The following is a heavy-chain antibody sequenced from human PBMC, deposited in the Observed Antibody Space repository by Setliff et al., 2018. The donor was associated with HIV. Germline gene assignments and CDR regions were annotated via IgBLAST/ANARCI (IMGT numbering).Heavy chain of an antibody. Sequence: GGSLRLSCAASGFTFSGSAMHWVRQASGKGLEWVGRIRSKANSYATAYAASVKGRFTISRDDSKNTAYLQMNSLKTEDTAVYYCTTRVEAFGIWGQGTMVTVSS. CDR2: IRSKANSYAT. CDR3: TTRVEAFGI. CDR1: GFTFSGSA. V-gene: IGHV3-73*01. J-gene: IGHJ3*02.